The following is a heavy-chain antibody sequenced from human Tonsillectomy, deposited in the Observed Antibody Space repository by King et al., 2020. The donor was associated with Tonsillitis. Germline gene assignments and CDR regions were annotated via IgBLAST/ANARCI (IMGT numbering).Heavy chain of an antibody. CDR2: ISGSGGST. J-gene: IGHJ5*02. CDR3: AKGLGGNAVSWFDP. D-gene: IGHD2-15*01. CDR1: GFTFSSYA. V-gene: IGHV3-23*04. Sequence: QLVESGGGLVQPGGSLRLSCAASGFTFSSYAMSWVRQAPGKGLEWVSAISGSGGSTYYADSVKGRFTISRDNSKNTMYLQMKRLRAEDTAVYYCAKGLGGNAVSWFDPWGQGTLVTVSS.